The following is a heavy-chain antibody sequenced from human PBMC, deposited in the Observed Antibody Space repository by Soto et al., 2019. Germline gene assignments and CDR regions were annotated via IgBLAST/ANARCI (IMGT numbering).Heavy chain of an antibody. D-gene: IGHD3-22*01. CDR3: ASQLRHGYYDSSGSRLRSPFDY. CDR2: IYYSGST. CDR1: GGSISSSSYY. V-gene: IGHV4-39*01. J-gene: IGHJ4*02. Sequence: SETLSLTCTVSGGSISSSSYYWGWIRQPPGKGLEWIGSIYYSGSTYYNPSLKSRVTISVDTSKNQFSLKLSSVTAADTAVYYCASQLRHGYYDSSGSRLRSPFDYWGQGTLVTVSS.